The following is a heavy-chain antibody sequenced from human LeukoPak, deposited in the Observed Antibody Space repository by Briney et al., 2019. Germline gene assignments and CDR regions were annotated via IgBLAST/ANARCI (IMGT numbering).Heavy chain of an antibody. J-gene: IGHJ4*02. CDR2: IYYSGST. V-gene: IGHV4-59*01. Sequence: SETLSLTCTVSGGSISSYYWSWIRQPPGKGLEWIGYIYYSGSTNYNPSLKSRVTISVDTSKNQFSLKLSSVTAADTAVYYCARPTGYSSGWLPFDYWGQGTLVTVSS. D-gene: IGHD6-19*01. CDR1: GGSISSYY. CDR3: ARPTGYSSGWLPFDY.